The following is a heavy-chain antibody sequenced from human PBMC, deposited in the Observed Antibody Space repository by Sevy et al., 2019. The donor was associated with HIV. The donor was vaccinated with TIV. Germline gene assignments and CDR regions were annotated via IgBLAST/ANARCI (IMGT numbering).Heavy chain of an antibody. CDR2: ISYDGTNK. Sequence: GGSLRLSCAASEFTFKTSGMHWVRQAPGKGLEWVAVISYDGTNKYYADSVKGRFTISRDNSKNTVYLQMNSLRAEDTAVYYCARENLLWFDPWGQGTLVTVSS. V-gene: IGHV3-33*05. CDR3: ARENLLWFDP. CDR1: EFTFKTSG. J-gene: IGHJ5*02.